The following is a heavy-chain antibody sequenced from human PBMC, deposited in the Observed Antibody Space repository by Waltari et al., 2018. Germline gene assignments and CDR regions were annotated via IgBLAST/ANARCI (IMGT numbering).Heavy chain of an antibody. V-gene: IGHV1-3*03. J-gene: IGHJ4*02. D-gene: IGHD4-17*01. Sequence: QVQLVQSGTEVKKPGDTVKVSCTTSGYTVISYSMHWVRQAPGQRPEWLGWINVGNGDTKYSQEFQGRVTITSDTFARTTYMELRSLRSEVMAVYFCSGGSRLPFFDWWGQGTLVSVSS. CDR1: GYTVISYS. CDR2: INVGNGDT. CDR3: SGGSRLPFFDW.